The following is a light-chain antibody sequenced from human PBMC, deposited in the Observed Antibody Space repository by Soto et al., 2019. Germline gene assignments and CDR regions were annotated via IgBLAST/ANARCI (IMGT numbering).Light chain of an antibody. V-gene: IGLV1-40*01. CDR3: QSYDSSLSGSGVV. J-gene: IGLJ2*01. CDR2: YNT. Sequence: QSVLTQSPPVSGAPGQRVTISCTGSSSNIGAGYDVHWYQQFPGTAPKLLIYYNTNRPSGVPDRFSGSKSGTSASLAITGLQAEDEADYYCQSYDSSLSGSGVVFGGGTKLTVL. CDR1: SSNIGAGYD.